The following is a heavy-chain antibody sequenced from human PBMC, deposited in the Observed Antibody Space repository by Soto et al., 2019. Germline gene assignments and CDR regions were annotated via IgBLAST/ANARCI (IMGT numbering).Heavy chain of an antibody. Sequence: ASVKVSCKTSGYTFNTYGINWVRQAPGQGLELMGWISAYDGKTTYAEKFQGRVTLTTDTSTSTAYMELRSLRSDDTAIYYCARDPHEFWTSYWFDPWGQGTPITVSS. D-gene: IGHD3-3*01. CDR2: ISAYDGKT. CDR3: ARDPHEFWTSYWFDP. J-gene: IGHJ5*02. CDR1: GYTFNTYG. V-gene: IGHV1-18*01.